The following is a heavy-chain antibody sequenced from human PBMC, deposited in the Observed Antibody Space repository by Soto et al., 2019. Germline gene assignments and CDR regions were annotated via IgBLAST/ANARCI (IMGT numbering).Heavy chain of an antibody. D-gene: IGHD1-7*01. CDR1: GDSISGCDYF. Sequence: LSLTCSVSGDSISGCDYFWGWVRQPPGKGLAWIGSVCSSGTTYYNPSLKSRVTISVDTSNNQFSLSLTSVTAADTAVYFCGRHRRETRTYAQPLDNWGQGILVTVSS. CDR2: VCSSGTT. V-gene: IGHV4-39*01. J-gene: IGHJ4*02. CDR3: GRHRRETRTYAQPLDN.